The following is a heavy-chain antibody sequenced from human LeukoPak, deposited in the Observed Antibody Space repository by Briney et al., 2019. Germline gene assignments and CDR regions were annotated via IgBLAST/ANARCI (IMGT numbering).Heavy chain of an antibody. CDR1: GGSSSGYY. CDR2: INHSGST. D-gene: IGHD6-19*01. Sequence: PSETLSLTCAVYGGSSSGYYWSWIRQPPGKGLEWIGEINHSGSTNYNPSLKSRVTISVDTSKNQFSLKLSSVTAADTAVYYCAREGWYYLDYWGQGTLVTVSS. CDR3: AREGWYYLDY. J-gene: IGHJ4*02. V-gene: IGHV4-34*01.